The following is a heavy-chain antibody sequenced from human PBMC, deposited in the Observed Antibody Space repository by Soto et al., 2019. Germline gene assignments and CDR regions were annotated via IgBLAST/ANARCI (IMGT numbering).Heavy chain of an antibody. CDR1: GFTFSSYG. D-gene: IGHD3-22*01. CDR2: ISHDGDTI. J-gene: IGHJ2*01. V-gene: IGHV3-30*18. Sequence: QVQLVESGGGVVQPGRSLRLSCAASGFTFSSYGIHWVRQAPDKGLEWVAVISHDGDTIYYADSVRGRFTISRDNSKNTLYLQMNSLGLGDTAVYYCAKPFQRTGYHYDIWYFDLWGRGTLVTVSS. CDR3: AKPFQRTGYHYDIWYFDL.